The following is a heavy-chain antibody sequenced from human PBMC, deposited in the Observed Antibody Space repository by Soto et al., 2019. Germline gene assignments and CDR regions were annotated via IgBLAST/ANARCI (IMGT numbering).Heavy chain of an antibody. V-gene: IGHV3-30*18. Sequence: QVQLVESGGGVVQPGRALRLSCAASGFTFSSYGMHWVRQAPGKGLEWVAVISYDGSNKYYADSVKGRFTISRDNSKNTLYLQMNSQRAEDTAVYYCAKDGGPWELLPFGYWGQGTLVTVSS. D-gene: IGHD1-26*01. CDR1: GFTFSSYG. J-gene: IGHJ4*02. CDR2: ISYDGSNK. CDR3: AKDGGPWELLPFGY.